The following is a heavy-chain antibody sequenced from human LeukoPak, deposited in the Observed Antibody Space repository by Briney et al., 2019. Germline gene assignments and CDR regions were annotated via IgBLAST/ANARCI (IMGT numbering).Heavy chain of an antibody. CDR1: GFTFSSYA. CDR3: AKGSYYDSSGSFYFDY. J-gene: IGHJ4*02. CDR2: ISGSGDNT. Sequence: GGPLRLSCAASGFTFSSYAMSWVRQAPGKGLEWVSGISGSGDNTYYADSVKGRFTTSRDNSKNTLYVQVNSLGTEDTAAYYCAKGSYYDSSGSFYFDYWGQGTLVTVSS. V-gene: IGHV3-23*01. D-gene: IGHD3-22*01.